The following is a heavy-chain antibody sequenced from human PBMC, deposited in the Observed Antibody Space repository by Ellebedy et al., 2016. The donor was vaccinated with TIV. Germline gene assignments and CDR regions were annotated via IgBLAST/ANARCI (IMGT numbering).Heavy chain of an antibody. D-gene: IGHD2-21*02. CDR1: GFTFSSYA. J-gene: IGHJ4*02. V-gene: IGHV3-23*01. CDR3: VRARPYCGGDCYSFGN. CDR2: ISGSGGST. Sequence: GESLKISCAASGFTFSSYAISWVRQAPGKGLEWVSAISGSGGSTYFADSVKGRFTISRDNSKNTLYLQMNSLRAEDTAVYYCVRARPYCGGDCYSFGNWGQGSLVTVSS.